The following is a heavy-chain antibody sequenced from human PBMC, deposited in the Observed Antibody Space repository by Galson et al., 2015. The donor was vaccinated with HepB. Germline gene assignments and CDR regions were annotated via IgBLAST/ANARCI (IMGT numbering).Heavy chain of an antibody. D-gene: IGHD3-3*01. CDR1: GFTFSSYS. J-gene: IGHJ6*02. Sequence: SLRLSCAASGFTFSSYSMNWVRQAPGKGLEWVSYISSSSSTIYYAGSVKGRFTISRDNAKNSLYLQMNSLRDEDTAVYYCARVQSGYRYYYYYYGMDVWGQGTTVTVSS. CDR3: ARVQSGYRYYYYYYGMDV. CDR2: ISSSSSTI. V-gene: IGHV3-48*02.